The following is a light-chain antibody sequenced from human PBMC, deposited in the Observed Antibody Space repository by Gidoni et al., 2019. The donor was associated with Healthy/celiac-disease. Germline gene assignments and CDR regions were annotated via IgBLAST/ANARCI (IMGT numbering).Light chain of an antibody. J-gene: IGKJ1*01. CDR2: DAS. CDR3: QQYRT. Sequence: DIQMTQSPSTLSASVGDRVTITCRASQSISSWLAWYQQKPGKAPKLLIYDASSLESGVPSRFSGSGSGTEFTLTIRSLQPDDFATYYCQQYRTFXXXTKVEIK. CDR1: QSISSW. V-gene: IGKV1-5*01.